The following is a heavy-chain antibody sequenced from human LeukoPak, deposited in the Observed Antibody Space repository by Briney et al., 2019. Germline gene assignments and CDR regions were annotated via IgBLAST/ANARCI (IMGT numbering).Heavy chain of an antibody. V-gene: IGHV3-23*01. CDR2: IRGSGSNT. Sequence: PGGSLRLSCGASGFTFSSYAMSWVRQAPGKGLEWVSGIRGSGSNTYYAGSVKGWFTISRDNSKNTLFLQINSLRAEDTAVYYCARDCYSSGWYATFGRYWGQGTLVTVSS. CDR1: GFTFSSYA. J-gene: IGHJ4*02. CDR3: ARDCYSSGWYATFGRY. D-gene: IGHD6-19*01.